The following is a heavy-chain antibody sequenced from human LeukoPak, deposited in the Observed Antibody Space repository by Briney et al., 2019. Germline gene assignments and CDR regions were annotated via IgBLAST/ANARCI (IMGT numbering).Heavy chain of an antibody. J-gene: IGHJ4*02. Sequence: GRSLRLSCAASGFTFDDYAMHWVRQAPGKGLEWVSGISWNSGSIGYADSVKGRFTISRDNAKNSLYLQTNSLRAEDTALYYCAKDLYSSSWYGGYFDYWGQGTLVTVSS. D-gene: IGHD6-13*01. V-gene: IGHV3-9*01. CDR3: AKDLYSSSWYGGYFDY. CDR2: ISWNSGSI. CDR1: GFTFDDYA.